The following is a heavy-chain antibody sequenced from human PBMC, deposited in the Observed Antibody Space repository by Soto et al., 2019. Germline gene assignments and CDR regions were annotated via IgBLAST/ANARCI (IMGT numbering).Heavy chain of an antibody. CDR3: ARGLGGRMDD. V-gene: IGHV1-69*08. D-gene: IGHD3-16*01. CDR2: IIPILGET. Sequence: QVQLVQSGAEVKKPGSSVRVSCKASGTIFSSYTISWVRQAPGQGLEWMGRIIPILGETNSAQKCQGRVTLTADKSTNTDYMELNSLRLEDTALYYCARGLGGRMDDWGQGTTVTVSS. CDR1: GTIFSSYT. J-gene: IGHJ6*02.